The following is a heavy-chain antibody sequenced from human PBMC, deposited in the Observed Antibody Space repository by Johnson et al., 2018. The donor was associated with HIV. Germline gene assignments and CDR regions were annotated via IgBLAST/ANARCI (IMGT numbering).Heavy chain of an antibody. V-gene: IGHV3-23*04. CDR3: ARGSGHHPGAVDI. D-gene: IGHD6-19*01. Sequence: VQLVESGGGLVQPGGSLRLSCAASGFTVNSNYMSWVRQAPGKGLEWVSAISGSGATIYYADSVKGRFTISRDNSKNTLYLQMNSLRAEDTALYYWARGSGHHPGAVDIWGQGTMVTVSS. CDR1: GFTVNSNY. J-gene: IGHJ3*02. CDR2: ISGSGATI.